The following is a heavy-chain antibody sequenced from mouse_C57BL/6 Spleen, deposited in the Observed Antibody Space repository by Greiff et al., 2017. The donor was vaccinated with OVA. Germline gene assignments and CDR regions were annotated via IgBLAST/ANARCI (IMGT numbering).Heavy chain of an antibody. CDR2: IDPETGGT. Sequence: VQLVESGAELVRPGASVTLSCKASGYTFTDYEMHWVKQTPVHGLEWIGAIDPETGGTAYNQKFKGKAILTADKSSSTAYMELRSLTSEDSAVYYCTRDGRSYWYFDVWAQGPRSPSPQ. D-gene: IGHD2-3*01. CDR3: TRDGRSYWYFDV. J-gene: IGHJ1*03. CDR1: GYTFTDYE. V-gene: IGHV1-15*01.